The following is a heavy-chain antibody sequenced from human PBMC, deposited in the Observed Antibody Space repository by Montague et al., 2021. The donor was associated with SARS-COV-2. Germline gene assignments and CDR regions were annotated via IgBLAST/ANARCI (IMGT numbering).Heavy chain of an antibody. CDR1: GYIFSSYS. CDR2: ISTYDYKT. CDR3: ARDWYCRGGRCHNTFDI. V-gene: IGHV1-18*01. Sequence: SVKVSCKASGYIFSSYSISWVRQASGQGLEWMGWISTYDYKTNYAQMVQGRVTVTTDTSTSTVYMELRSLRSDDTAVYYCARDWYCRGGRCHNTFDIWGQGTLVTVSS. D-gene: IGHD2-15*01. J-gene: IGHJ3*02.